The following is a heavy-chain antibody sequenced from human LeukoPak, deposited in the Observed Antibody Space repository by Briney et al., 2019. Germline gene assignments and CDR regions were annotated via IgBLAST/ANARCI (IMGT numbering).Heavy chain of an antibody. CDR2: IIPILGIA. V-gene: IGHV1-69*04. CDR1: GGTFSSYT. Sequence: SVKVSCKASGGTFSSYTISWVRQAPGQGLEWMGRIIPILGIANYAQKFQGRVTITADKSTSTAYMELSSLRSEDTAVSYCARETGTAGYYYYYMDVWGKGTTVTVSS. J-gene: IGHJ6*03. CDR3: ARETGTAGYYYYYMDV. D-gene: IGHD1-7*01.